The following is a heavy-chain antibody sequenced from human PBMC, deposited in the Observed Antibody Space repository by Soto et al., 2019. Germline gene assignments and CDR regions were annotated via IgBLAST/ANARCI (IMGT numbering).Heavy chain of an antibody. Sequence: QVQLQESGPGLVKSSETLSLTCTVSGGSISPYYWCWIRQPPGKGLEWVGLIYYGGSTDYNSSLKSRVSISVDTSKNQFSLKLTSVTAADTAVYYCARDRTGFDAFDIWGQGTLVTVSS. CDR1: GGSISPYY. CDR3: ARDRTGFDAFDI. J-gene: IGHJ3*02. V-gene: IGHV4-59*01. CDR2: IYYGGST. D-gene: IGHD2-8*02.